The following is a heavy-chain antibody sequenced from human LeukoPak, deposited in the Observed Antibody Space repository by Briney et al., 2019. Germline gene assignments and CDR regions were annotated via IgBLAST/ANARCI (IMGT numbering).Heavy chain of an antibody. CDR2: IYHSGSN. V-gene: IGHV4-38-2*02. J-gene: IGHJ3*02. D-gene: IGHD6-13*01. CDR3: ARYSSSWYNAFDI. CDR1: GYSISSGYY. Sequence: SETLSLTCTVSGYSISSGYYWGWIRQPPGKGLEWIGSIYHSGSNNYNPSLKSRVTISVDKSKKQFSLKLTSVTAADTAVYYCARYSSSWYNAFDIWGQGTMVIVSS.